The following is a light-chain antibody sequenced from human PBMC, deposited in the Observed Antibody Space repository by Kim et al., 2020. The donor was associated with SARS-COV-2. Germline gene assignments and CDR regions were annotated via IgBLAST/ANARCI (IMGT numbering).Light chain of an antibody. CDR1: TSNIGSNT. V-gene: IGLV1-47*01. CDR3: ATWDGSLSGWV. CDR2: TDN. J-gene: IGLJ3*02. Sequence: ELTQPPSASGTPGQRVTISCSGSTSNIGSNTVYWYQQLPGTAPKLLIYTDNQRPSGVPDRFSGSKSGTSASLAISGLRSEDEADYYCATWDGSLSGWVFGGGTKLTVL.